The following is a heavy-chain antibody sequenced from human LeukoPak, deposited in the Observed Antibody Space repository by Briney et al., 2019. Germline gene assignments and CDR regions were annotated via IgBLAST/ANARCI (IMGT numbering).Heavy chain of an antibody. CDR3: ATGRERKNWFDP. CDR2: IYHSGRT. CDR1: GYSISSGYY. D-gene: IGHD1-26*01. Sequence: SETLSLTCTVSGYSISSGYYWGWIRQPPGKGLEWIGSIYHSGRTFHNPSLKSRVTISVDTSKNQFSLKLTSVTAADTAVYYCATGRERKNWFDPWGQGTLVTVSS. V-gene: IGHV4-38-2*02. J-gene: IGHJ5*02.